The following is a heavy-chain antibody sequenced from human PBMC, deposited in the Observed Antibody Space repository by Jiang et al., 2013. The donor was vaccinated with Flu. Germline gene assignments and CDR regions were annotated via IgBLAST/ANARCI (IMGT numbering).Heavy chain of an antibody. CDR2: IYYSGNT. V-gene: IGHV4-39*01. J-gene: IGHJ4*02. D-gene: IGHD4-17*01. CDR3: ARRPAVTLNYFDS. Sequence: TCTVSGDSITSSSYYWGWIASPRKGLEWIGNIYYSGNTYYNRPSTSRVTISVDTSKNQFSLKLGSVTAADTAVYYCARRPAVTLNYFDSWGQGTLVTVSS. CDR1: GDSITSSSYY.